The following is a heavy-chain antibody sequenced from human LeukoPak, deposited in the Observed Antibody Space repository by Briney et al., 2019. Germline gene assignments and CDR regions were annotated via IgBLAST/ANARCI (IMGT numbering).Heavy chain of an antibody. V-gene: IGHV1-2*02. J-gene: IGHJ4*02. CDR3: ARDGVYYDFWSGYYRKSGYFDY. Sequence: ASVKVSCKASGYSFTGYYMHWVRQAPGQGLEWMGWINPNSGDTNFAQKFQGRVTMTRDMSTSTVYMELSSLRSEDTAVYYCARDGVYYDFWSGYYRKSGYFDYWGQGTLVTVSS. D-gene: IGHD3-3*01. CDR1: GYSFTGYY. CDR2: INPNSGDT.